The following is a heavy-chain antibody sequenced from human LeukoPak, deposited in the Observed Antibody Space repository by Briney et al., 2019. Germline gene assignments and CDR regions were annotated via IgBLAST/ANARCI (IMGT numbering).Heavy chain of an antibody. D-gene: IGHD3-10*01. CDR3: ARDLAMVRGARYRPYNWFDP. CDR2: MNPNSGAT. V-gene: IGHV1-2*02. J-gene: IGHJ5*02. Sequence: ASVKVSCKASGYTFTSYYMHWVRQAPGQGLEWMGWMNPNSGATNYAQKFQGRVTMTRDTSTSTAYMELSRLTSDDTAVYYCARDLAMVRGARYRPYNWFDPWGQGTLVTVSS. CDR1: GYTFTSYY.